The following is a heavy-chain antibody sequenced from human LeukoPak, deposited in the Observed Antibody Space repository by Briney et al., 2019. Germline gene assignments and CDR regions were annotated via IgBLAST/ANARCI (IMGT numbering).Heavy chain of an antibody. CDR2: IYYAGST. V-gene: IGHV4-59*04. CDR3: ASPLGYYYDSSGYHY. J-gene: IGHJ4*02. D-gene: IGHD3-22*01. Sequence: SETLSLTCTVSGGSISFYYWSWIRQSPGKGLEWIGSIYYAGSTYYNPSLKSRVTLSVDTSTNHFSLNIKSVTAADTAVYYCASPLGYYYDSSGYHYWGQGTLVTVSS. CDR1: GGSISFYY.